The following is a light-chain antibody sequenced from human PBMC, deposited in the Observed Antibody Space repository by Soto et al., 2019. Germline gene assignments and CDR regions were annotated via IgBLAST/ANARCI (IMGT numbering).Light chain of an antibody. CDR1: QSVSSY. CDR3: QQRSNWPPLT. V-gene: IGKV3-11*01. CDR2: DAS. Sequence: EIALTQSPATLSLSPGERATLSCRASQSVSSYLAWYQQKPGQAPRLLIYDASNRATGIPARFSGSGSGTDFTLTISSLEPEDLAVYYCQQRSNWPPLTFGGGTKVDIK. J-gene: IGKJ4*01.